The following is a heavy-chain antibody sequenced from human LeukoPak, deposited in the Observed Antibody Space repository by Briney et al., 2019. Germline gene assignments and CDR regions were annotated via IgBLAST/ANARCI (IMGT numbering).Heavy chain of an antibody. J-gene: IGHJ3*02. Sequence: GEPLKISCKGSGYIFNSYWIGWVRQMPGIGLEWMGIIWPGDSDPRYSPSFQGQVTISADQSISTAYLQWSSLKASDTAIYCARHSIQAFDIWGQGTMVTVSS. CDR2: IWPGDSDP. V-gene: IGHV5-51*01. CDR3: ARHSIQAFDI. CDR1: GYIFNSYW.